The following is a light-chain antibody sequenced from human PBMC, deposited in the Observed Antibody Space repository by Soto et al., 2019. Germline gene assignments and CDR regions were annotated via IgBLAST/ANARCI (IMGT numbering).Light chain of an antibody. Sequence: IQLTQSPSSLSASVGDRVAITCRGSQAIRNDLVWFQQKPGKAPILLIYAASTLQSGVPPRFSGSGSGTDFTLTISSLQAEDFATYYCQHYNSYSEAFGQGTKVDIK. J-gene: IGKJ1*01. V-gene: IGKV1-17*01. CDR1: QAIRND. CDR2: AAS. CDR3: QHYNSYSEA.